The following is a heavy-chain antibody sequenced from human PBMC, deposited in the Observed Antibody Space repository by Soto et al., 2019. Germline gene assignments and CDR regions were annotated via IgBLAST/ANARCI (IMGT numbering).Heavy chain of an antibody. J-gene: IGHJ6*02. Sequence: PSETLSLTCTVSGGSVSSGSYYWSWIRQPPGKGLEWIGYIYYSGSTNYNPSLKSRVTISVDTPKNQFSLKLSSVTAADTAVYYCARIPYYYYYGMDVWGQGTTVTAP. CDR3: ARIPYYYYYGMDV. V-gene: IGHV4-61*01. CDR2: IYYSGST. CDR1: GGSVSSGSYY.